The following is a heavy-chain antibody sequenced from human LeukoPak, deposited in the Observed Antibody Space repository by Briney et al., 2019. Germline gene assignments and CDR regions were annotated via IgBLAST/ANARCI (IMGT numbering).Heavy chain of an antibody. Sequence: SVKVSCKASGFTFTTSAVQWVRQARGQRLEWIGWIVVGSGNANYAQKFQERVTITRDMSTSTVYMDLSSQRSEDTAVYYCAAASNYYDRSNYYSYAMDVWGQGTTVTVSS. V-gene: IGHV1-58*01. CDR2: IVVGSGNA. J-gene: IGHJ6*02. D-gene: IGHD3-22*01. CDR3: AAASNYYDRSNYYSYAMDV. CDR1: GFTFTTSA.